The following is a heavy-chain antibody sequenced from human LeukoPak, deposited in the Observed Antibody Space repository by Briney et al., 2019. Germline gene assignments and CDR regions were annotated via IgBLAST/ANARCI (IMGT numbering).Heavy chain of an antibody. Sequence: GGSLRLSCAASGFTFSGYAMHWVRQAPGKGLEWVAVISYDGSNKYYADSVKGRFTISRGNSKNTLYLQMNSLRAEDTAVYYCAGESYDSSGYPPLTGYWGQGTLVTVSS. D-gene: IGHD3-22*01. CDR1: GFTFSGYA. CDR2: ISYDGSNK. CDR3: AGESYDSSGYPPLTGY. V-gene: IGHV3-30-3*01. J-gene: IGHJ4*02.